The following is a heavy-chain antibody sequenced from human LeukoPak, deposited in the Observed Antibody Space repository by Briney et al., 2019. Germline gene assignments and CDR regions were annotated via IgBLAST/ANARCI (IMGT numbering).Heavy chain of an antibody. CDR3: ARDELPDDNSGYAFDC. D-gene: IGHD3-22*01. J-gene: IGHJ4*02. CDR1: GFTFSSYG. V-gene: IGHV3-48*01. CDR2: ISSSSGTI. Sequence: GGSLRLSCAASGFTFSSYGMSWVRQAPGKGLEWVSYISSSSGTIYYADSVKGRFTISRDNAKNSLYLQMNSLRVEDTAVYYCARDELPDDNSGYAFDCWGQGTLVTVSS.